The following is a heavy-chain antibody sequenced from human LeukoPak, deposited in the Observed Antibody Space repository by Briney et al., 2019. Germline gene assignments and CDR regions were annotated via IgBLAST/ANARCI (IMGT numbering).Heavy chain of an antibody. CDR3: ARDQGRYSRGWWGEYFQH. D-gene: IGHD6-19*01. V-gene: IGHV4-61*02. CDR1: GGSISSGSYY. J-gene: IGHJ1*01. Sequence: SQTLSLTCTVSGGSISSGSYYWSWIRQPAGKGLEWIGRIYTSGSTNYNPSLKSRVTISVDTSKNQFSLKLSSVTAADTAGYYCARDQGRYSRGWWGEYFQHWGQGTLVTVSS. CDR2: IYTSGST.